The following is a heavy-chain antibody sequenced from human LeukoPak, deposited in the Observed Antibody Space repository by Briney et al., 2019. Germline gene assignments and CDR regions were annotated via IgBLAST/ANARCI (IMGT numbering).Heavy chain of an antibody. CDR2: ISGSGGST. J-gene: IGHJ4*02. Sequence: PGGSLRLSCAASGFTFSSYAMSWVRQAPGKGLEWVSAISGSGGSTYYADSVKGRFTISRDNSKNTLYLQMNSLRAEDTAVYYCAKSEYYYDSSGYYCDYWGQGTLVTVSS. CDR3: AKSEYYYDSSGYYCDY. D-gene: IGHD3-22*01. CDR1: GFTFSSYA. V-gene: IGHV3-23*01.